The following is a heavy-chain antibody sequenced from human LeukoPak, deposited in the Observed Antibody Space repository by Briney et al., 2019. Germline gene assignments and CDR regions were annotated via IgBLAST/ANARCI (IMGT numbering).Heavy chain of an antibody. V-gene: IGHV3-7*05. CDR1: GFTFSSYG. D-gene: IGHD2-15*01. J-gene: IGHJ4*02. CDR2: IKQEGSEK. CDR3: ARDRKPLGYCSGGSCYSDY. Sequence: GGSLRLSCAGSGFTFSSYGMRWVRQAPGKGLEWVANIKQEGSEKYYVDSVRDRFSISRDNAKNSLYLQMNSLRAEDTAVYCCARDRKPLGYCSGGSCYSDYWGQGTLVTVSS.